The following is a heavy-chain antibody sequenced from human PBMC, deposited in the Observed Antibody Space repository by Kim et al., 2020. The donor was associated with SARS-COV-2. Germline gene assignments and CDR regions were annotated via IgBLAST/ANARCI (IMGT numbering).Heavy chain of an antibody. CDR2: ISGSGGST. D-gene: IGHD3-22*01. CDR1: GFTFSSYA. J-gene: IGHJ4*02. V-gene: IGHV3-23*01. CDR3: AKEWHYYDSSGPRGDY. Sequence: GGSLRLSCAASGFTFSSYAMSWVRQAPGKGLEWVSAISGSGGSTYYADSVKGRFTISRDNSKNTLYLQMNSLRAEDTAVYYCAKEWHYYDSSGPRGDYWSQGTLVTVSS.